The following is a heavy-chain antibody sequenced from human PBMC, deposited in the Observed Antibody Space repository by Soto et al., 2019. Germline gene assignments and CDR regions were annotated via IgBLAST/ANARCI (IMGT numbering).Heavy chain of an antibody. CDR2: IYWDDEK. CDR3: AHRGPKGAGAFDI. Sequence: QITLKESGPTLVKPTQPLTLTCTVSGYSLSISGVGVGWIRQPPGKALEWVGIIYWDDEKHYSPSLKTRLTITKDTSKNQVVLTMTDMDPMDTATYYCAHRGPKGAGAFDIWGQGTMVTVSS. CDR1: GYSLSISGVG. D-gene: IGHD6-13*01. J-gene: IGHJ3*02. V-gene: IGHV2-5*02.